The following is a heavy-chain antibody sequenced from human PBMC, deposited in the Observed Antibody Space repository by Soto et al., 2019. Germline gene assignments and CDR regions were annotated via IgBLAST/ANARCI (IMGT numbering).Heavy chain of an antibody. CDR3: ARQAVGSGSYFALGSENNWFDP. D-gene: IGHD3-10*01. CDR1: GGSISSSSYY. J-gene: IGHJ5*02. CDR2: IYYSGST. V-gene: IGHV4-39*01. Sequence: QLQLQESGPGLVKPSETLSLTCTVSGGSISSSSYYWGWIRQPPGKGLEWIGSIYYSGSTYYNPSLKSRVTISVDTSKNQFSLKLSSVTAADTAVYYCARQAVGSGSYFALGSENNWFDPWGQGTLVTVSS.